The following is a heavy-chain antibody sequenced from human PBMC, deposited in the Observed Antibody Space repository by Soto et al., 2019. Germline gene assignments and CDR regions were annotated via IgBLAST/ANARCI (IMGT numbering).Heavy chain of an antibody. V-gene: IGHV3-21*01. J-gene: IGHJ5*02. CDR2: ISSSSSYI. Sequence: PGGSLRLSCAASGFTFSSYSMNWVRQAPGKGLEWVSSISSSSSYIYYADSVKGRFTISRDNAKNSLYLQMNSLRAENTAVYYCARERNTMVRGEKRTHYDPWGQGTLVTVSS. CDR3: ARERNTMVRGEKRTHYDP. D-gene: IGHD3-10*01. CDR1: GFTFSSYS.